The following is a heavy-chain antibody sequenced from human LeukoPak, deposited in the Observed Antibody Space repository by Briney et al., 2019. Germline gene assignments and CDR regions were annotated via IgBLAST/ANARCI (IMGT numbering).Heavy chain of an antibody. CDR3: ARDSPTTLPAALTDDY. CDR1: GGTFSSYA. J-gene: IGHJ4*02. D-gene: IGHD2-2*01. Sequence: SVKVSCKASGGTFSSYAISWVRQAPGQGLEWMGGIIPIFGTANYAQKFQGRVTITADESTSTAYMELSSLRSDDTAVYYCARDSPTTLPAALTDDYWGQGTLVTVSS. V-gene: IGHV1-69*13. CDR2: IIPIFGTA.